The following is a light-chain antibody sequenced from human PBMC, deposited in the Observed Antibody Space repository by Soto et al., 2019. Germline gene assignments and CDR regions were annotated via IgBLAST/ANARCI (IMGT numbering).Light chain of an antibody. V-gene: IGKV1-17*03. CDR3: LQHDSYPRT. Sequence: DIQIPQSPSAMSPPVGNRATITCRAIKGFGNNLAWFQQKPGKVPKRLIYAESSLQSGVPSRFSGSGSGTEFTLTISSLQPEDFATYYCLQHDSYPRTFGQGTKVEIK. CDR2: AES. CDR1: KGFGNN. J-gene: IGKJ1*01.